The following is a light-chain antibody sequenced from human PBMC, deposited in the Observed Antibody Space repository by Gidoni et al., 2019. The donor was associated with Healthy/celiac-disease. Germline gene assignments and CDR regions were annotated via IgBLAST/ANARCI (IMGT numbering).Light chain of an antibody. J-gene: IGKJ2*01. Sequence: DIHMTQSPSSLSASVGDRVTITCQASQDISNYLNWYQQKPGKAPKLLIYDASNLETGVPSRLSGSGSGTDFTFTISSLQPEDIATYYCKQYDNLPYTFGQGTKLEIK. CDR2: DAS. CDR3: KQYDNLPYT. CDR1: QDISNY. V-gene: IGKV1-33*01.